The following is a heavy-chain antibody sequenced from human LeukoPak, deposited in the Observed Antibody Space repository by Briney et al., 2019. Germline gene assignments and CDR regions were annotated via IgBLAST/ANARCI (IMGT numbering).Heavy chain of an antibody. J-gene: IGHJ5*02. D-gene: IGHD1-1*01. CDR1: GGSISSGGYS. CDR2: IYHSGST. Sequence: SETLSLTCAVSGGSISSGGYSWSWIRQPPGKGLEWIGYIYHSGSTYYNPSLKSRVTMSVDTSKNQFSLKLSSVTAADTAVYYCARDRKFIGRTGWFDPWGQGTLVTVSS. V-gene: IGHV4-30-2*01. CDR3: ARDRKFIGRTGWFDP.